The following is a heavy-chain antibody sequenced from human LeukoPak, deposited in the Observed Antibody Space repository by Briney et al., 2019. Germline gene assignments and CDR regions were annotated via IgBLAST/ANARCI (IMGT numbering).Heavy chain of an antibody. V-gene: IGHV3-30*02. Sequence: GGSLRLSCAASGFIFSSYGMYWVRQSPSKGLEWVAFIRYDGSNKYYGDSVKGRFTISRDDSKNTLYLQMNSLRPEDTAVFYCAKELGLQGDYWGKGTMVTVSS. CDR3: AKELGLQGDY. CDR1: GFIFSSYG. J-gene: IGHJ4*02. D-gene: IGHD4-11*01. CDR2: IRYDGSNK.